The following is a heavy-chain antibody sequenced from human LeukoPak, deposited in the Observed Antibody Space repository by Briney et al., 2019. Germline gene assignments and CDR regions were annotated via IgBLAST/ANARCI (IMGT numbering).Heavy chain of an antibody. D-gene: IGHD3-9*01. V-gene: IGHV1-2*02. CDR3: ASGVIRYFDWLLPPFDY. Sequence: ASVKVSCKASGYTVTGYYMHWVRQAPGQGLEWMGWINPNSGGTNYAQKFQGRVTMTRDTSISTAYMELSRLRSDDTAVYYCASGVIRYFDWLLPPFDYWGQGTLVTVSS. CDR2: INPNSGGT. J-gene: IGHJ4*02. CDR1: GYTVTGYY.